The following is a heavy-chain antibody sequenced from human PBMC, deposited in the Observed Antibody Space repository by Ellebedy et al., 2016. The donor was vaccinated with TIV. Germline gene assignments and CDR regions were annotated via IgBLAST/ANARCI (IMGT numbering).Heavy chain of an antibody. J-gene: IGHJ4*02. CDR3: AQDRYCSDDSCYWVDY. V-gene: IGHV3-66*01. D-gene: IGHD2-15*01. CDR2: TYSGGTT. CDR1: GFTVTSNY. Sequence: GESLKISCTASGFTVTSNYMNWIRQAPGKGLEWVSVTYSGGTTYYADSVKGRFIISRDNSKNTLYLQMNSLRAEDTAVYYCAQDRYCSDDSCYWVDYWGQGTLVTVSS.